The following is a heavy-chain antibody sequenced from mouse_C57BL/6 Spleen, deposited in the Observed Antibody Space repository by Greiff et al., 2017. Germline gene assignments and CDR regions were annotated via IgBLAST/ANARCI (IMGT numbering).Heavy chain of an antibody. CDR3: ASSYYGRDYFDY. CDR1: GYTFTSYW. Sequence: QVQLQQPGAELVKPGASVKMSCKASGYTFTSYWITWVKQRPGQGLEWIGDIYPGSGSTNYNEKFKSKATLTVDTSSSTAYMQLSSLTSADSAVYYCASSYYGRDYFDYWGQGTTLTVSS. CDR2: IYPGSGST. D-gene: IGHD1-1*01. J-gene: IGHJ2*01. V-gene: IGHV1-55*01.